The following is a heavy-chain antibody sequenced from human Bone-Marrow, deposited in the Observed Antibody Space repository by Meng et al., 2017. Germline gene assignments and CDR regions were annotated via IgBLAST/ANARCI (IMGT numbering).Heavy chain of an antibody. D-gene: IGHD3-9*01. CDR1: GFTFSSYW. CDR2: IGTKPKSYAA. Sequence: GGSLRLSCAASGFTFSSYWMHWVRQASGKGLEWVGRIGTKPKSYAAAYAASVRGRFTISRDDSKNTAYLQMNSLKTEDTAVYYCARDAILELPDAFDIWGQGTMVTVSS. CDR3: ARDAILELPDAFDI. V-gene: IGHV3-73*01. J-gene: IGHJ3*02.